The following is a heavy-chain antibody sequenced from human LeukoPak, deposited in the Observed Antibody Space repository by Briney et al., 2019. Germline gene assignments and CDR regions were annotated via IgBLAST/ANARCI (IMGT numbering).Heavy chain of an antibody. CDR3: AANPTIFGVVSYMDV. CDR1: GFTFSSYA. V-gene: IGHV3-23*01. Sequence: GGSLRHSCAASGFTFSSYAMSWVRQAPGKGLEWVSAISGSGGSTYYADSVKGRFTISRDNSKNTLYLQMNSLRAEDTAVYYCAANPTIFGVVSYMDVWGKGTTVTVSS. D-gene: IGHD3-3*01. J-gene: IGHJ6*03. CDR2: ISGSGGST.